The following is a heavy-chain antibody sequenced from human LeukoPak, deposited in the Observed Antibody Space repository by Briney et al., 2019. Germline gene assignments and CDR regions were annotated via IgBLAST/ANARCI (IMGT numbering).Heavy chain of an antibody. CDR3: ATSGYDYGYFDY. Sequence: GGSLRLSCAASGFTFSSYSMNWVRQAPGKGLEWVSHISRSSSAIFYADSVKGRFTISRDNAKNSLYLQVNSLRAEDTAVYYCATSGYDYGYFDYWGQGTLVTVSS. CDR2: ISRSSSAI. CDR1: GFTFSSYS. V-gene: IGHV3-48*01. J-gene: IGHJ4*02. D-gene: IGHD5-12*01.